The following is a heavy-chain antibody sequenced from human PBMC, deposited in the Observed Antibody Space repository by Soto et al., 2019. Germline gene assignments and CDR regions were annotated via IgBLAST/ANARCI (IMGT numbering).Heavy chain of an antibody. CDR3: ARHRDSDSWLKWFDP. J-gene: IGHJ5*02. CDR1: GGSVTNYY. D-gene: IGHD6-13*01. CDR2: IDYSGRT. Sequence: SETLSLTCTVSGGSVTNYYWNWLRQPPGKGLEWIVYIDYSGRTNYNPSLKSRVTISIDTSKNQFSLKLSFVTAADTAVYYCARHRDSDSWLKWFDPWGQGTLVTVSS. V-gene: IGHV4-59*08.